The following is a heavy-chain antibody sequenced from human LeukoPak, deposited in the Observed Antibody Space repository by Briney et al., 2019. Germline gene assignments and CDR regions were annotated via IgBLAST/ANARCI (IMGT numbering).Heavy chain of an antibody. Sequence: SVKVSCKASGGTFSSHAISWVRQAPGQGLEWMGGIIPIFGTANYAQKFQGRVTITADESTSTAYMELSSLRSEDTAVYYCASPRHTYYYDSSGYTLGYWGQGTLVTVSS. V-gene: IGHV1-69*01. D-gene: IGHD3-22*01. CDR3: ASPRHTYYYDSSGYTLGY. CDR1: GGTFSSHA. J-gene: IGHJ4*02. CDR2: IIPIFGTA.